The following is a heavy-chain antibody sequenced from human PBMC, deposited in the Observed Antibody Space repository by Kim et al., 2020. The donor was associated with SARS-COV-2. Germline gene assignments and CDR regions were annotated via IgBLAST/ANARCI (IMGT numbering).Heavy chain of an antibody. V-gene: IGHV3-30*04. J-gene: IGHJ4*02. CDR3: ARDGTQRWGYYYDSSGYFY. CDR1: GFTFSSYA. Sequence: GGSLRLSCAASGFTFSSYAMHWVRQAPGKGLEWVAVISYDGSNKYYADSVKGRFTISRDNSKNTLYLQMNSLRAEDTAVYYCARDGTQRWGYYYDSSGYFYWGQGTLVTVSS. D-gene: IGHD3-22*01. CDR2: ISYDGSNK.